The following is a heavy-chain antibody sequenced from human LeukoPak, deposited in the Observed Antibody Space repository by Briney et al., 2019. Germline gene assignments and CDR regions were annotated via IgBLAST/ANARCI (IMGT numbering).Heavy chain of an antibody. Sequence: GGSLRLSCAASGFTFSSYALHWVRQAPGKGLEWVAVISYDGSDKYYAESVKGRFTISRDNSKNTLYLQMNSLRAEDAAVYYCAKEHMIRGVIFWFDPWGQGTPVIVSS. D-gene: IGHD3-10*01. CDR2: ISYDGSDK. CDR1: GFTFSSYA. V-gene: IGHV3-30*04. J-gene: IGHJ5*02. CDR3: AKEHMIRGVIFWFDP.